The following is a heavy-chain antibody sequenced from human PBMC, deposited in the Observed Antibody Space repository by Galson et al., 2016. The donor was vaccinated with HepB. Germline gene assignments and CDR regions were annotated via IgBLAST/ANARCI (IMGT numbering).Heavy chain of an antibody. V-gene: IGHV3-30*18. CDR3: AKGRWDFDS. CDR1: GFTFSTYD. Sequence: SLRLSCAASGFTFSTYDMHWVRQAPGKGLEWVGFTSFDGRSSYYVDSVKGRFTISRDNSKTTLYLQMHSLRGEDTAAYYCAKGRWDFDSWGQGTLVTVSS. D-gene: IGHD5-24*01. J-gene: IGHJ4*02. CDR2: TSFDGRSS.